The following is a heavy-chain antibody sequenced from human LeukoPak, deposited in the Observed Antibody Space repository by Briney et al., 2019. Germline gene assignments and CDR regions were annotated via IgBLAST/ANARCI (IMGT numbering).Heavy chain of an antibody. CDR1: GGSFSGYY. V-gene: IGHV4-34*01. CDR2: INHSGST. Sequence: PSETLSLTCAVYGGSFSGYYWSWIRQPPGKGLEWIGEINHSGSTNYNPSLKSRVTISVDTSKNQFSLKLSSVTAADTAVYYCARPTGGEAAFDIWGQGTMVTVSS. J-gene: IGHJ3*02. CDR3: ARPTGGEAAFDI. D-gene: IGHD1-14*01.